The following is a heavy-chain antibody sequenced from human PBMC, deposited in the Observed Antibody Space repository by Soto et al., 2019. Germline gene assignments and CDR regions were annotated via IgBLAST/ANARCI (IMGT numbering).Heavy chain of an antibody. J-gene: IGHJ3*02. CDR3: ARFVTTVDVFDI. Sequence: GASVKVSCKASGYTFTSYDINWVRQATGQGLEWMGWMNPNSGNTGYAQKFQGRVTMTRNTSISTAYMELSSLRSEDTAVYYCARFVTTVDVFDIWGKGTMVTVSS. CDR2: MNPNSGNT. V-gene: IGHV1-8*01. D-gene: IGHD4-17*01. CDR1: GYTFTSYD.